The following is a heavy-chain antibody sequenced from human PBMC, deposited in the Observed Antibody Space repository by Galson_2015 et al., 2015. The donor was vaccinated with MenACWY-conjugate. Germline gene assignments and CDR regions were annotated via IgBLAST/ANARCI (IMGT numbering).Heavy chain of an antibody. CDR1: GFSFSSHA. CDR3: AKDLSVNYNWFDS. J-gene: IGHJ5*01. D-gene: IGHD1-1*01. Sequence: SLRLSCAASGFSFSSHAMNWVRQAPGKGLEWVSGINSGGGSTYYADSVKGRFTISRDNSKNTLYVQMNSLRAEDTAVYYCAKDLSVNYNWFDSWGEGTLVIVSS. CDR2: INSGGGST. V-gene: IGHV3-23*01.